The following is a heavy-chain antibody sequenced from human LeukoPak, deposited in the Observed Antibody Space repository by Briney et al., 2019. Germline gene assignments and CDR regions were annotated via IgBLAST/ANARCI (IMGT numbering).Heavy chain of an antibody. D-gene: IGHD3-22*01. Sequence: PSGTLSLTCTVSGGSISSSSYYWVWIRQPPGKGREWIVSMYYSGSNYYNPSLKRRVTISGDTPKNQFSLKLSSATAADTAVYYCAKESSSGYYYPFDYWGQGPLVTVPS. J-gene: IGHJ4*02. V-gene: IGHV4-39*01. CDR2: MYYSGSN. CDR3: AKESSSGYYYPFDY. CDR1: GGSISSSSYY.